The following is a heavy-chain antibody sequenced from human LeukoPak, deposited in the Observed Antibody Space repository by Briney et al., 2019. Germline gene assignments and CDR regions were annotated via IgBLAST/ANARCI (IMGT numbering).Heavy chain of an antibody. Sequence: SETLSLTCAVYGGSFSGYYWSWTRQPPGKGLEWIGEINHSGSTNYNPSLKSRVTILVDTSKNQFSPKLSSVTAADTAVYYCARGHSPVTTKVSYFQHWGQGTLVTVSS. CDR2: INHSGST. J-gene: IGHJ1*01. CDR1: GGSFSGYY. D-gene: IGHD4-17*01. CDR3: ARGHSPVTTKVSYFQH. V-gene: IGHV4-34*01.